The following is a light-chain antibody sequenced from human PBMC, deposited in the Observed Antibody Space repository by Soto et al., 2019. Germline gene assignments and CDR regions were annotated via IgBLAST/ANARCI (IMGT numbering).Light chain of an antibody. CDR1: LTVRNNY. CDR2: DAS. V-gene: IGKV3-20*01. CDR3: QQFSSYPLT. Sequence: EFFFTQSPGTPSFFPGGRTTLSFKSSLTVRNNYLAWYQQKPGQAPRLLIYDASSRATGIPDRFSGGGSGTDFTLTISRLEPEDFAVYYCQQFSSYPLTFGGGTKVDIK. J-gene: IGKJ4*01.